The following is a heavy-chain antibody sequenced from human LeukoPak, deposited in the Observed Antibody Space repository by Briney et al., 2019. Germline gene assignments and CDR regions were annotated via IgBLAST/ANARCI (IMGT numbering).Heavy chain of an antibody. J-gene: IGHJ5*02. CDR2: ISGSGGSA. CDR3: AKDSSSGYLRPPYYWFDP. Sequence: PGGSLRLSCAASGFTFSSYAMSWVRQAPGKGLEWVSAISGSGGSAYYAESVKGRFTISRGNSKNTLFLQMSSLRAENTAVYYCAKDSSSGYLRPPYYWFDPWGQGTLVTVSS. V-gene: IGHV3-23*01. CDR1: GFTFSSYA. D-gene: IGHD3-22*01.